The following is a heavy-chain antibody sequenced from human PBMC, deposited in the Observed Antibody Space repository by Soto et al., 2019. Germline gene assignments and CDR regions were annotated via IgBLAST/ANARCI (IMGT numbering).Heavy chain of an antibody. D-gene: IGHD5-18*01. CDR3: AARRYSFGYDY. Sequence: PGGSLRLSCAASGFTFSSYWMSWVRQAPGKGLEWVSSINPSGSGTYYADSVKGRFTISRDNSKNTLYLQMNSLRAEDTAVYYCAARRYSFGYDYWGQGALVTVSS. J-gene: IGHJ4*02. CDR1: GFTFSSYW. V-gene: IGHV3-23*01. CDR2: INPSGSGT.